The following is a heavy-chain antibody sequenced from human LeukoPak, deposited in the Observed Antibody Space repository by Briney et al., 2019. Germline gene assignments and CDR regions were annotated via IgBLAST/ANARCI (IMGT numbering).Heavy chain of an antibody. Sequence: ASVKVSCKASGYTFTSYYMHWVRQAPGQGLEWMGRINPNSGDTNYAQKFQGRVTMTRDTSISTAYMELSRLRSDDTAMYYCHSRKYLDYWGQGTLVTVSS. CDR2: INPNSGDT. V-gene: IGHV1-2*06. CDR3: HSRKYLDY. D-gene: IGHD1-26*01. J-gene: IGHJ4*02. CDR1: GYTFTSYY.